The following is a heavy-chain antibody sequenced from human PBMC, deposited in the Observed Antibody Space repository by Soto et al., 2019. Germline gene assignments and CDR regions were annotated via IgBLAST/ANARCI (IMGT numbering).Heavy chain of an antibody. V-gene: IGHV1-46*01. CDR3: ARDASLDV. J-gene: IGHJ6*02. D-gene: IGHD3-10*01. Sequence: WASVKVSCKASGYRFTSYSMHWVRQAPGQGLEWMGIINPSGGSTTYAQKFQDRVTMTRDTSTSTVYMEVSSLRSEDTAVYYCARDASLDVWGQGTTVTVSS. CDR2: INPSGGST. CDR1: GYRFTSYS.